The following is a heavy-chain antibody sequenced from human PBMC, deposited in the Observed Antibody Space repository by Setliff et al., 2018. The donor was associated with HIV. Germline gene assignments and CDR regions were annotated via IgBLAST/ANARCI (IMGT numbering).Heavy chain of an antibody. D-gene: IGHD3-22*01. V-gene: IGHV1-2*02. J-gene: IGHJ3*02. CDR2: INPNSGGT. CDR3: ASRYYGDDAFDI. CDR1: GCTFTGYY. Sequence: ASVKVSCKASGCTFTGYYMHWVRQAPGQGLEWMGWINPNSGGTNYAQKFQGRVTMTRDTSISAAYMELSRLRSDDTAVYYCASRYYGDDAFDIWGQGTMVTVSS.